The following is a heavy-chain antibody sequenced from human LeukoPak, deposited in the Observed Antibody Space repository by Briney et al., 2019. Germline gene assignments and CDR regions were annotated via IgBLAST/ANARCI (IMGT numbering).Heavy chain of an antibody. D-gene: IGHD1-26*01. Sequence: PSETLSLTCSVSGGSISSSSYYWGWIRQPPGKGLEWFGSIYHSGSTYYNPSLKSRVTISVDTSKNQFSLKLSSVTAADTAVYYCARGKWGYYYYMDVWGKGTTVTVSS. V-gene: IGHV4-39*07. J-gene: IGHJ6*03. CDR3: ARGKWGYYYYMDV. CDR1: GGSISSSSYY. CDR2: IYHSGST.